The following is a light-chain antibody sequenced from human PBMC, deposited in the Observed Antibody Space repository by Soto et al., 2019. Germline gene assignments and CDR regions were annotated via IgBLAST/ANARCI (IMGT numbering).Light chain of an antibody. CDR1: QSVTSNY. V-gene: IGKV3-20*01. CDR3: QQYDSSPFT. J-gene: IGKJ3*01. CDR2: GAS. Sequence: EIVLTQSPGTLSLSPGERATLSCRASQSVTSNYLAWYQQKPGQAPRLLIYGASNRATGIPDRFSGIGSGTDFTLTISKLQPEDFAVYYCQQYDSSPFTFGPGTKVDIK.